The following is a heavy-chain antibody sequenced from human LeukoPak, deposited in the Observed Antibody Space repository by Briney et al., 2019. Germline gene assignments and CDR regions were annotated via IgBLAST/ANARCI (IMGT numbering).Heavy chain of an antibody. J-gene: IGHJ4*02. CDR2: IYYTGST. Sequence: SETLSLTCSVSGGSISSSSFYWGWIRQPPGKGLEWIGSIYYTGSTYYNPSLKSRVTISVDTSKNQFSLKLISVTAADTAVYYCARESVCGGDCYKTDYWGQGTLVTVSS. CDR1: GGSISSSSFY. CDR3: ARESVCGGDCYKTDY. V-gene: IGHV4-39*07. D-gene: IGHD2-21*02.